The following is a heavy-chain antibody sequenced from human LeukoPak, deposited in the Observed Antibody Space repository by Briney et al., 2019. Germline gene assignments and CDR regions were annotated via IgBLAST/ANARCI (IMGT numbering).Heavy chain of an antibody. CDR2: IYTGGST. CDR3: ARGLGIISGYYYHSPHFYFDF. CDR1: GGSISSYY. V-gene: IGHV4-4*07. Sequence: PSETLSLTCTVSGGSISSYYWSWIRQPAGKGLEWIGRIYTGGSTNYNPSLKSRVTMSLDTSKNQFSLKLNSVTAADTAVYYCARGLGIISGYYYHSPHFYFDFWGQGTLVPVFS. J-gene: IGHJ4*02. D-gene: IGHD3-22*01.